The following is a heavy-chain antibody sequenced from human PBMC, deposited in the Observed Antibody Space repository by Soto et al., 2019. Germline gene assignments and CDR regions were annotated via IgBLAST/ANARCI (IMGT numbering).Heavy chain of an antibody. Sequence: QVQLVQSGAEVKKPGSSVKVSCKASGGTFSSYAISWVRQAPGQGLEWMGGIIPIFGTANYAQKFQGRVTITADESTSTAYRELSSLRSEDTAVYYCARADYGDYGYYYYGMDVWGQGTTVTVSS. D-gene: IGHD4-17*01. V-gene: IGHV1-69*12. CDR2: IIPIFGTA. CDR1: GGTFSSYA. J-gene: IGHJ6*02. CDR3: ARADYGDYGYYYYGMDV.